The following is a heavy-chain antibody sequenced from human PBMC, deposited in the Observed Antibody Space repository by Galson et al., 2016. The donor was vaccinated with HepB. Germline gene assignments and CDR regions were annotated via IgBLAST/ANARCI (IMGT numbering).Heavy chain of an antibody. D-gene: IGHD2-2*01. CDR1: GYSFISYV. Sequence: SVKVSCKASGYSFISYVIHWVRQAPGQRLEWLGWVNTGNGNTQYSQKFQGRVTIARDTSASTAYMELSSLRSEDTAVYYCARDRGAPAAISIYNWFDPWGQGTLVTVSS. J-gene: IGHJ5*02. V-gene: IGHV1-3*04. CDR3: ARDRGAPAAISIYNWFDP. CDR2: VNTGNGNT.